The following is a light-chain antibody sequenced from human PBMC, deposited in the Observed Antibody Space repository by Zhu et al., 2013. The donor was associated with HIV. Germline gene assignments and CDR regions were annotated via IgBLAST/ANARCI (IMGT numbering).Light chain of an antibody. CDR2: LAS. V-gene: IGKV1-9*01. Sequence: DIQLTQSPSFLSASVGDRVTITCRASQGIRSFLAWYQQKPGKAPRRLIYLASTLQSGVPSRFSGSGSGTDFTLTISTLQPEDFATYYCLQSNSYPRTFGQGTRLEIK. CDR3: LQSNSYPRT. CDR1: QGIRSF. J-gene: IGKJ2*02.